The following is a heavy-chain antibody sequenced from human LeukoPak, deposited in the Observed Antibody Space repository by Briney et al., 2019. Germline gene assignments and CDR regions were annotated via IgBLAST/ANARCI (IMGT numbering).Heavy chain of an antibody. Sequence: PSETLSLTCAVSGGSFSGYYWSWIRQPPGKGLEWIGEINHSGSTNYNPSLKSRVTISVDTSKNQFSLKLSSVTAADTAVYYCARRRPRIAAAGTIDYGGQGTLVTVSA. CDR2: INHSGST. J-gene: IGHJ4*02. V-gene: IGHV4-34*01. CDR1: GGSFSGYY. D-gene: IGHD6-13*01. CDR3: ARRRPRIAAAGTIDY.